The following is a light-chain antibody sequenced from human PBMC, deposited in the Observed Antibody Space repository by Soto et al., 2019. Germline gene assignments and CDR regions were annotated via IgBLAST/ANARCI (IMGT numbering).Light chain of an antibody. J-gene: IGKJ5*01. V-gene: IGKV3-15*01. CDR1: QSINSN. Sequence: EIVLTQSPATLSVSPGERATLSCRASQSINSNLAWYQQKPGQAPRLLIYGAFTRATGIPVRFSGSGSGTEFTLTITNLQSEDFALYHCLQYDNWPPITFGQGTRLEIK. CDR3: LQYDNWPPIT. CDR2: GAF.